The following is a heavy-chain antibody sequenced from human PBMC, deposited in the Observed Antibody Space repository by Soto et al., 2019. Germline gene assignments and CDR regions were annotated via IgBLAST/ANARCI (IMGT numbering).Heavy chain of an antibody. D-gene: IGHD1-26*01. Sequence: PSETLSLTCTVSGGSISSYYWSWIRQAPGKGLEWVSAISNSGGSTYYADSVKGRFSISRDNSKNSLYLQMNSLRAEDTAVYYCAKVLGGNPGAFDIWGQGTMVTVSS. CDR3: AKVLGGNPGAFDI. CDR2: ISNSGGST. J-gene: IGHJ3*02. V-gene: IGHV3-23*01. CDR1: GGSISSYY.